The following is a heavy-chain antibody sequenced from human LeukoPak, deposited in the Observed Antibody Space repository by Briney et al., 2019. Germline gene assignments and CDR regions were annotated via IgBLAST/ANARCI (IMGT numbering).Heavy chain of an antibody. J-gene: IGHJ5*02. V-gene: IGHV3-23*01. CDR3: EVGSGSGSSNWFDP. D-gene: IGHD3-10*01. CDR1: GFTFSSYA. Sequence: GGSLRLSCAASGFTFSSYAMSWVRQAPGKGLEWVSAISGSGGSTYYADSVKGRFTISRDNSKNTLYLQMNSLRAEDTAVYYCEVGSGSGSSNWFDPWGQGTLVTVSS. CDR2: ISGSGGST.